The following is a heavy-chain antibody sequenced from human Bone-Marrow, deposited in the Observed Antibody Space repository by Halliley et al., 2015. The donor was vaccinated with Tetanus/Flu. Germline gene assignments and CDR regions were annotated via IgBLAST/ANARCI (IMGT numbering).Heavy chain of an antibody. Sequence: VSGINDSGGGTYYADPVKGPFPISRDNSKNTLYLQMSSLRAEDTAAYYCAKDPRSGWKHFGYRGQGALVTVSS. CDR3: AKDPRSGWKHFGY. CDR2: INDSGGGT. V-gene: IGHV3-23*01. J-gene: IGHJ4*02. D-gene: IGHD6-19*01.